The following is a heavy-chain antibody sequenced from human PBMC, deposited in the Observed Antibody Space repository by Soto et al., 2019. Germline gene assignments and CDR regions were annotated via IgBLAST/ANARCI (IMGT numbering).Heavy chain of an antibody. CDR3: ARDNWNSY. CDR1: GFTFSNYW. Sequence: GGSLRLSCAASGFTFSNYWMHWVRQGPGKGLVWVARVKSDGSSTSYADSVKGRFTISRDNAKNTLYLQMNSLRVEDTAVYYCARDNWNSYWGQGTLVTVSS. J-gene: IGHJ4*02. CDR2: VKSDGSST. D-gene: IGHD1-1*01. V-gene: IGHV3-74*01.